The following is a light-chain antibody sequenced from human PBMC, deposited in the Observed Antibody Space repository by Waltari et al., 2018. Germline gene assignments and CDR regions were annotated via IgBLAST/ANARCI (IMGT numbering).Light chain of an antibody. V-gene: IGKV3-20*01. J-gene: IGKJ2*01. Sequence: EIVLTQSPGTLSLSPGERVTLSCRASQSLSSDYLAWYQQKPGQAPRLLIYGASTRDTGIPDRFSGSGSGTDFTLTISRLGPEDFAVYCCQQYGTSPPTFGQGTKLEIK. CDR3: QQYGTSPPT. CDR1: QSLSSDY. CDR2: GAS.